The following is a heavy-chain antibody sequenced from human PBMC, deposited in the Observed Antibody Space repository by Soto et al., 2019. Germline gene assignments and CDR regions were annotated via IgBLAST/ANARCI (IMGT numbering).Heavy chain of an antibody. CDR3: ARDKGSSTIVSGISQEGYFDS. J-gene: IGHJ4*02. CDR1: GFTFSIFG. CDR2: IWYDGSNA. V-gene: IGHV3-33*01. D-gene: IGHD6-19*01. Sequence: QVQLVESGGGVVQPGRSLRLSCAASGFTFSIFGMHWVRQAPGKGLEWAAIIWYDGSNAYYADSVRGRFTISRDNSKNTVYLQMNSLRAEDTPVYYCARDKGSSTIVSGISQEGYFDSWGQGTLVTVSS.